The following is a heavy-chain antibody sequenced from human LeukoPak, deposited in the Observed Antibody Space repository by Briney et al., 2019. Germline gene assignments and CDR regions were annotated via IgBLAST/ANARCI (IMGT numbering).Heavy chain of an antibody. Sequence: GKSLKISCKGSGYSFTNYWIGWVRQMPGKGLEWMGIIYPGDSGTRYSPSFQGQVTISADKSISTAYLQWSTLKASDTAMYYCARRVGATSDAFDIWGQGTMVTVSS. CDR2: IYPGDSGT. CDR1: GYSFTNYW. J-gene: IGHJ3*02. V-gene: IGHV5-51*01. CDR3: ARRVGATSDAFDI. D-gene: IGHD1-26*01.